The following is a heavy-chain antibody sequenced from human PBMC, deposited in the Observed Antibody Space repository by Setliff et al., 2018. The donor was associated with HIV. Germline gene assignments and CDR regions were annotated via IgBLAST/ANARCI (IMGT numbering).Heavy chain of an antibody. Sequence: ASVKVSCKASGYNFNSYGLNWVRQAPGHGLEWLGRVSGYNGNANYAQKFQGRVTMTIDTSTTTAYMELRSLSSDDTAVYYCARGALGGYFDYWGPGTLVTVSS. CDR2: VSGYNGNA. CDR3: ARGALGGYFDY. J-gene: IGHJ4*02. D-gene: IGHD3-16*01. CDR1: GYNFNSYG. V-gene: IGHV1-18*01.